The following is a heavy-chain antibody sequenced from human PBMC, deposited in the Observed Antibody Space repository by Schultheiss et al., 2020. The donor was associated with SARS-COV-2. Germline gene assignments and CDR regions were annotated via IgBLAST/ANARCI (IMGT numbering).Heavy chain of an antibody. V-gene: IGHV3-30-3*01. CDR2: ISYDGSNK. CDR1: GFTFSSYD. D-gene: IGHD6-19*01. CDR3: ARDRLIGWYVNGMDV. J-gene: IGHJ6*02. Sequence: GGSLRLSCAASGFTFSSYDMHWVRQAPGKGLEWVAVISYDGSNKYYADSVKGRFTISRDNSKNTLYLQMNSLRAEDTAVYYCARDRLIGWYVNGMDVWGQGTTVTVSS.